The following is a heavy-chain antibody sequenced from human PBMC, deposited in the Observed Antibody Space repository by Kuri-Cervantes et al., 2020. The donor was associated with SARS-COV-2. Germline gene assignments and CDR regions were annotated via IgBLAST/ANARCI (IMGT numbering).Heavy chain of an antibody. CDR2: ISGSGGST. J-gene: IGHJ4*02. V-gene: IGHV3-23*01. D-gene: IGHD3-10*01. CDR1: GFTFSSYG. Sequence: GGSLRLSCAASGFTFSSYGMHWVRQAPGKGLEWVSAISGSGGSTYYADSVKGRFTISRDNSKNTLYLQMNSLRAEDTAVYYCAKEGFFYGSGRHFDYWGQGTLVTVSS. CDR3: AKEGFFYGSGRHFDY.